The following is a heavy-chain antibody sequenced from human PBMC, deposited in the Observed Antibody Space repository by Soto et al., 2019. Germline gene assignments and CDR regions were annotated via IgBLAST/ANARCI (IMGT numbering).Heavy chain of an antibody. V-gene: IGHV4-59*08. D-gene: IGHD4-17*01. CDR2: IYYSRST. Sequence: SETLYLTCTVPGGSISSYYWSWIRQPPGKGLEWIGYIYYSRSTNYNPSHKSRVTISVDTSKNQFSLKLSSVTAADTAVYYCARGGDYSNWFDPWGQGTLVTVS. J-gene: IGHJ5*02. CDR3: ARGGDYSNWFDP. CDR1: GGSISSYY.